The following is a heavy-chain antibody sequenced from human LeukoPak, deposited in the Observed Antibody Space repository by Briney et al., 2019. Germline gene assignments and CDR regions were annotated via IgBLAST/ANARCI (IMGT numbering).Heavy chain of an antibody. V-gene: IGHV3-53*01. J-gene: IGHJ4*02. Sequence: GGSLRLSCAASGFTVSSNYMSWVRQAPGKGLEWVSVIYSGGTTYYADSVKGRFTISRGNSKNTLYLQMNSLRAEDTAIYYCAKTGNPATGDYWGQGTLVTVSS. CDR1: GFTVSSNY. CDR3: AKTGNPATGDY. CDR2: IYSGGTT. D-gene: IGHD1-1*01.